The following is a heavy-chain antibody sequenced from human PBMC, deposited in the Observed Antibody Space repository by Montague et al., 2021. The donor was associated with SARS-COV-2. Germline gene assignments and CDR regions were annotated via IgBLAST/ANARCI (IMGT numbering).Heavy chain of an antibody. CDR2: ISMSETRT. CDR1: GFTFSRYS. D-gene: IGHD5-18*01. J-gene: IGHJ4*02. CDR3: ARVASEHTAMAPDY. Sequence: SLRLSCAAAGFTFSRYSMNWVRQAPGKGLEWISYISMSETRTQYADSVKGRFNISRDNARNSLYLQMRSLTGGDTAVYYCARVASEHTAMAPDYWGQGTLVTVSS. V-gene: IGHV3-48*04.